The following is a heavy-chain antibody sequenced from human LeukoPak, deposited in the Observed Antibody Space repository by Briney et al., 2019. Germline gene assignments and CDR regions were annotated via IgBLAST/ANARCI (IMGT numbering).Heavy chain of an antibody. V-gene: IGHV3-33*01. CDR3: ARDSSYYDSSGYYRNAPPDY. D-gene: IGHD3-22*01. Sequence: PGGSLRLSCAASGFIFGSYGMHWVRRAPGKGLEWVAVIWYDGSNKYYADSVKGRFTISRDNSKNTLYLQMNSLRAEDTAVYYCARDSSYYDSSGYYRNAPPDYWGQGTLVTVSS. J-gene: IGHJ4*02. CDR1: GFIFGSYG. CDR2: IWYDGSNK.